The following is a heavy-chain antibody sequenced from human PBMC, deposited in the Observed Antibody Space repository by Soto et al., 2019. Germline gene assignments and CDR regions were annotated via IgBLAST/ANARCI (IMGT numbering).Heavy chain of an antibody. J-gene: IGHJ6*02. D-gene: IGHD3-16*01. V-gene: IGHV4-30-4*01. Sequence: QVQLRESGPGLVMPSQTLSLTCTVSGDSISSGNKYWSWIRQPPGKGLEWIGYIFSSGTTYYNPSLKSRLTMSLDASQNQFSLKLNSLTDAYTAVYFCARVPSPFDYYYAMDVWGQWTTVTVSS. CDR1: GDSISSGNKY. CDR3: ARVPSPFDYYYAMDV. CDR2: IFSSGTT.